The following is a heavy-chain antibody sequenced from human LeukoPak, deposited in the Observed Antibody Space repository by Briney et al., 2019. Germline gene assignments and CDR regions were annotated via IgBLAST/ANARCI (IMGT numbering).Heavy chain of an antibody. CDR2: ISWNSGSI. J-gene: IGHJ4*02. CDR1: GFTFDDYA. D-gene: IGHD3-10*01. CDR3: AEDIGRITTEGFDY. Sequence: GGSLRLSCAASGFTFDDYAMHWVRQAPGKGLEWVSGISWNSGSIGYADSVKGRFTISRDNAKNSLYLQMNSLRAEDTALYYCAEDIGRITTEGFDYWGQGTLVTVSS. V-gene: IGHV3-9*01.